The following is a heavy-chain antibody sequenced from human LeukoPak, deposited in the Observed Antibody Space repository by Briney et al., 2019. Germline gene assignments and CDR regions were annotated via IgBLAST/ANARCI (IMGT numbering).Heavy chain of an antibody. J-gene: IGHJ6*02. CDR2: IIPILGTA. D-gene: IGHD2-2*01. V-gene: IGHV1-69*08. CDR3: ARDSTMSRDCSSTSCRYYYYYYGMDV. CDR1: GGTFSSYT. Sequence: ASVKVSCKASGGTFSSYTISWVRQAPGQGLEWMGRIIPILGTANYAQKFQGRVTITADKSTSTAYMELSSLRSEDTAVYYCARDSTMSRDCSSTSCRYYYYYYGMDVWGQGTTVTVSS.